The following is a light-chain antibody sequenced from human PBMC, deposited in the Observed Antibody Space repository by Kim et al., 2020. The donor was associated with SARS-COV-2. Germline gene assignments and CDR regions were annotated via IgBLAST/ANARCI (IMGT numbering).Light chain of an antibody. CDR2: QVS. CDR1: QSLVRSDGNTY. J-gene: IGKJ2*01. V-gene: IGKV2-30*02. CDR3: MQGALGYT. Sequence: GQPASISCRSSQSLVRSDGNTYLNWYRQRPGQSPKRLIYQVSKRDSGVPDRFSGSGSGTDFTLKISRVEAEDVGIYFCMQGALGYTFGQGTKLEI.